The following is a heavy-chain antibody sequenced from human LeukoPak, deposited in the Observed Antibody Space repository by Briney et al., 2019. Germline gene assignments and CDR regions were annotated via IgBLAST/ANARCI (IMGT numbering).Heavy chain of an antibody. V-gene: IGHV1-24*01. J-gene: IGHJ3*02. Sequence: GGSLRLSCAASGFTFSSYSMNWVRQAPGKGLEWMGGFDPEDGETIYAQKFQGRVTMTEDTSTDTAYMELSSLRSEDTAVYYCARVCSQVDTAITLGAFDIWGQGTMVTVSS. CDR2: FDPEDGET. D-gene: IGHD5-18*01. CDR1: GFTFSSYS. CDR3: ARVCSQVDTAITLGAFDI.